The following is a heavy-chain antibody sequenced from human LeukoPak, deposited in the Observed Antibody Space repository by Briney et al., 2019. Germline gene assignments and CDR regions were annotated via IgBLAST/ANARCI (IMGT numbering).Heavy chain of an antibody. CDR2: ICYTGGT. J-gene: IGHJ4*02. Sequence: SETLSLTCTVSSGSISSRSHYWGWIRQPPGKGLEWIGSICYTGGTYYNPSLKSRVTISVDTSKNQFSLKLSSVTAADTAVYYCARDNRITDSSGYYVDYWGQGTLVTVSS. V-gene: IGHV4-39*07. CDR1: SGSISSRSHY. CDR3: ARDNRITDSSGYYVDY. D-gene: IGHD3-22*01.